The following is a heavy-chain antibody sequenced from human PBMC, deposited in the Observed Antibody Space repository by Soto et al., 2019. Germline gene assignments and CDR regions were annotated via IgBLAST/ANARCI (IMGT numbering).Heavy chain of an antibody. Sequence: ASVKVSCKASGYTFTSYGISWVRQAPGQGLEWMGWISAYNGNTNYAQKLQGRVTMTTDTSTSTAYMELRSLRSDDTAVYYCARRKSYDFWSGYTPDFDYWGQGTLVTVSS. CDR3: ARRKSYDFWSGYTPDFDY. J-gene: IGHJ4*02. V-gene: IGHV1-18*01. D-gene: IGHD3-3*01. CDR2: ISAYNGNT. CDR1: GYTFTSYG.